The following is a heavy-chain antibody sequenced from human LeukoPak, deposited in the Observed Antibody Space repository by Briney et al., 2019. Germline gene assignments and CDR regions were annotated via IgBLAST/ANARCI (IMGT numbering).Heavy chain of an antibody. D-gene: IGHD5-12*01. CDR2: VRYGGSNE. Sequence: GGSLRLSCAASGFVFSNYGMHWVRQAPGKGLEWVAFVRYGGSNEYYADSVEGRFTISRDNSKNTLFLHMNSLRAEDTAVNSCAKESGGGYHSEGPHYWGLGTLVTVSS. J-gene: IGHJ4*02. V-gene: IGHV3-30*02. CDR1: GFVFSNYG. CDR3: AKESGGGYHSEGPHY.